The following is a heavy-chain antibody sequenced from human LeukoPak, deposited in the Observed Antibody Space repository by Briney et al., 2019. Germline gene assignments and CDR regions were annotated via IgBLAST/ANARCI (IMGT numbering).Heavy chain of an antibody. J-gene: IGHJ5*02. CDR2: INHNGTT. CDR3: ARFGDCSDGLCFYYLDP. CDR1: GGSFNNSY. V-gene: IGHV4-34*01. Sequence: ASETLPLTCAAYGGSFNNSYWTWIRQSPGKRLEWIGEINHNGTTRYNKSLKSRVTISIDTSKNQFSLKLSAVTAADTAVYYCARFGDCSDGLCFYYLDPWGQGTLVTVSS. D-gene: IGHD2-15*01.